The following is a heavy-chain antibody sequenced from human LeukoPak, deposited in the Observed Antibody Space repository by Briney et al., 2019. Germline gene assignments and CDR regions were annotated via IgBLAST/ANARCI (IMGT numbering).Heavy chain of an antibody. J-gene: IGHJ4*02. CDR2: ISPTGDII. D-gene: IGHD3-16*01. Sequence: PGGSLRLACAASGFTFGVYYMTWIRQAPGRGLEPLSFISPTGDIIKYVDSVKGRFTISRDNAKSSMYLEMNTLIAEDTAVYYCAREHWAAPDHWGQGTLVTVSP. V-gene: IGHV3-11*01. CDR3: AREHWAAPDH. CDR1: GFTFGVYY.